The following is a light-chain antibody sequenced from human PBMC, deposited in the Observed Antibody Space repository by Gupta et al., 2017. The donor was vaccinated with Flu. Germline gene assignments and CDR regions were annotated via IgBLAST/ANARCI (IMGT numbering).Light chain of an antibody. Sequence: SYELTHPPSVSVSLGQTAIITCSGDQLENKFVCWYQQRPGQSPVLVIHQDTRRPLGIPERFSGSNSGNTATLTIRGTQTIDEADYFCQAWDSSTRVFGTGTKVTVL. V-gene: IGLV3-1*01. J-gene: IGLJ1*01. CDR2: QDT. CDR3: QAWDSSTRV. CDR1: QLENKF.